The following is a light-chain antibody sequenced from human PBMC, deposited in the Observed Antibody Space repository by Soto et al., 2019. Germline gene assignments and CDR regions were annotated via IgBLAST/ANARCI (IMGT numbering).Light chain of an antibody. J-gene: IGLJ3*02. V-gene: IGLV2-14*01. Sequence: QSALTQPASVSGSPGQSITISCTGTSSDVGGSNYVSWYQQHPGKAPKLMIYEVSNRPSGISIRFSGSKSGNTASLTISGLQAEDEAEYYCNSFTKGSTMVFGGGTKLTVL. CDR2: EVS. CDR3: NSFTKGSTMV. CDR1: SSDVGGSNY.